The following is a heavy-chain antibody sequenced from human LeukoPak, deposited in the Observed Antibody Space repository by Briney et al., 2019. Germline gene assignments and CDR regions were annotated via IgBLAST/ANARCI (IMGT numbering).Heavy chain of an antibody. CDR3: TIQTLDY. D-gene: IGHD4-23*01. V-gene: IGHV3-73*01. J-gene: IGHJ4*02. CDR1: GFTFSGSA. Sequence: PGGSLRLSCAASGFTFSGSAMHWVRQASGKGLEGVGRIRSKANSYATAYAASVKGMFTISRDDSKNTAYLQMNSLKTEDTAVYYCTIQTLDYWGQGTLVTVSS. CDR2: IRSKANSYAT.